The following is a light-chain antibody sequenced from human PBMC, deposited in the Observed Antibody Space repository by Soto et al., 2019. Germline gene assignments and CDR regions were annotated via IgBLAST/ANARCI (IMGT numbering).Light chain of an antibody. CDR2: KVS. CDR1: SSDVGAFDL. J-gene: IGLJ1*01. Sequence: QSVLTQPASVSGSPGQSITISCTGTSSDVGAFDLVSWYQHYPDKAPKLLIYKVSHRPSGVSNRFSGSKSGNTASLTISGLQAEDEADHFCTSCTAGALYVFGTGTKVTVL. CDR3: TSCTAGALYV. V-gene: IGLV2-14*01.